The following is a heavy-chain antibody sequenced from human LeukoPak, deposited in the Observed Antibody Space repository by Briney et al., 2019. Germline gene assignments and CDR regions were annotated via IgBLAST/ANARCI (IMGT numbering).Heavy chain of an antibody. J-gene: IGHJ4*02. CDR3: AREPNYIWGSYRYTDYFDY. CDR1: GFTFSSYS. Sequence: GGSLRLSCAASGFTFSSYSMNWVRQAPGKGLEWVSSISSSSSYIYYADSVKGRFTISRDNAKNSLYLQMNSLRAEDTAVYYCAREPNYIWGSYRYTDYFDYWGQGTLVTVSS. D-gene: IGHD3-16*02. CDR2: ISSSSSYI. V-gene: IGHV3-21*01.